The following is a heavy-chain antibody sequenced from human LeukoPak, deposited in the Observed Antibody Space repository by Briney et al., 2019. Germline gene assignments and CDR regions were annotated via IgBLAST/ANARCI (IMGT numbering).Heavy chain of an antibody. CDR2: IYYSGNT. Sequence: KPSETLSLTCTVSGGFISSYYGTGLRQPPGKGLEWIGYIYYSGNTNYNPSLKSRVTISLDTSKNQFSLQLRSVTAADTAVYYCARGARAVGGGDYFDYWGQGTLVTVSS. D-gene: IGHD6-13*01. CDR3: ARGARAVGGGDYFDY. CDR1: GGFISSYY. J-gene: IGHJ4*02. V-gene: IGHV4-59*08.